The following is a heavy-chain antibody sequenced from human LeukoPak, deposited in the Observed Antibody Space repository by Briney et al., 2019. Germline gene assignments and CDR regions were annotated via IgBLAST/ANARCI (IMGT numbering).Heavy chain of an antibody. D-gene: IGHD2-15*01. CDR1: GYTFTGYY. J-gene: IGHJ4*02. CDR3: AREGMIAATYDY. Sequence: ASVKVSCKASGYTFTGYYIHWVRQAPGQGLEWMGWISAYNGNTNYAQKLQGRVTMTTDTSTSTAYMELRSLRSDDTAVYYCAREGMIAATYDYWGQGTLVTVSS. V-gene: IGHV1-18*04. CDR2: ISAYNGNT.